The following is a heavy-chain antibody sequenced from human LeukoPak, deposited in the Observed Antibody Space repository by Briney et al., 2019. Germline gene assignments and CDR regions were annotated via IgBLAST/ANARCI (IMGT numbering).Heavy chain of an antibody. CDR2: ISGSGGST. Sequence: GGSLRLSCAASGFTFSSYGMSWVRQAPGKGLEWVSAISGSGGSTYYADSVKGRFTISRDNSKNTLYLQMNSLRAEDTALYYCARAPGVRYYYYMDVWGKGTTVTVSS. V-gene: IGHV3-23*01. CDR3: ARAPGVRYYYYMDV. D-gene: IGHD2-8*01. J-gene: IGHJ6*03. CDR1: GFTFSSYG.